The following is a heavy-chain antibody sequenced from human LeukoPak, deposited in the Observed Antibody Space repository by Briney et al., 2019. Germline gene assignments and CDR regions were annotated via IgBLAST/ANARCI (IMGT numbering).Heavy chain of an antibody. CDR1: GGSFSGYY. CDR2: INHSGST. J-gene: IGHJ6*04. V-gene: IGHV4-34*01. Sequence: KPSETLSLTCAVYGGSFSGYYWTWIRRPPGKGLEWIGEINHSGSTCYNPSLKSRLTISVDTSKNQFSLKLRSVTAADTAVYYCARGHVDSATYYYYGMDVWGKGTTVTVSS. D-gene: IGHD5-18*01. CDR3: ARGHVDSATYYYYGMDV.